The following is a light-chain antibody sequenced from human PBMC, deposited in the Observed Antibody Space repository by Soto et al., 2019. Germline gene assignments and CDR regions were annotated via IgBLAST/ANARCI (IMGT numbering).Light chain of an antibody. CDR3: CSYAGSSTFYV. Sequence: QSALTQPASVSGSPGQSITISCTGTSSDVGSYNLVSWYQQHPGKAPKLVIFEAGKRPSGVSNRFSGSKSANTASLTISGLQAEDEADYYCCSYAGSSTFYVFGTGTKLTVL. J-gene: IGLJ1*01. CDR2: EAG. V-gene: IGLV2-23*02. CDR1: SSDVGSYNL.